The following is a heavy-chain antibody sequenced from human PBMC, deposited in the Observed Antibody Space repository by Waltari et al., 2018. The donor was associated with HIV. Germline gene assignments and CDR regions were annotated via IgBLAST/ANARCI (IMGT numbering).Heavy chain of an antibody. D-gene: IGHD1-7*01. CDR1: GGSFDESY. J-gene: IGHJ5*02. V-gene: IGHV4-34*01. Sequence: QVQLQQWGAGLLKPSETLSLTCAIYGGSFDESYWACIRHTPEKGVERLGDINNIWSTTHTPSLKTRDTVSRDTSKNQVSLNLRSVTAADTAVYYCARTYKRITLFEIIRELSWFDPWGQGTLVTVSS. CDR3: ARTYKRITLFEIIRELSWFDP. CDR2: INNIWST.